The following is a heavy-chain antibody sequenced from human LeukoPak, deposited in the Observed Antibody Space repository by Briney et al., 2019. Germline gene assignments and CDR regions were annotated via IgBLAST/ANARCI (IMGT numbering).Heavy chain of an antibody. D-gene: IGHD3-22*01. Sequence: SETLSLTCTVSGGSIGSYYWSWIRQPAGKGLEWIGRIYTSRGTVYNPSLKSRVTMSVDTSKNQFSLKLSSVTAADTAVYYCARGVFYYDTSGRGYYFDYWGQGTLVTVSS. J-gene: IGHJ4*02. CDR3: ARGVFYYDTSGRGYYFDY. CDR1: GGSIGSYY. CDR2: IYTSRGT. V-gene: IGHV4-4*07.